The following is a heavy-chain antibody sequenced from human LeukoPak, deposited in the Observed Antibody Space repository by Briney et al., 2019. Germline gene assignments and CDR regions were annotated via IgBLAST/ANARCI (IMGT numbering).Heavy chain of an antibody. CDR3: VRMTVRGVISP. V-gene: IGHV1-8*03. Sequence: ASVKVSCKASGYTFTNHDINWVRQATGQGLEWMGWMNPNSGCTGYSQKFQGRLTITRDTSISTAYMELSSLRSDDTAVYYCVRMTVRGVISPWGQGTRVTVSS. D-gene: IGHD3-10*01. J-gene: IGHJ5*02. CDR1: GYTFTNHD. CDR2: MNPNSGCT.